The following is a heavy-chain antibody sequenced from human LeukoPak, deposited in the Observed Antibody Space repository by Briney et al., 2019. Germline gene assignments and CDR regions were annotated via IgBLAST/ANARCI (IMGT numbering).Heavy chain of an antibody. CDR1: GFTFSSHW. J-gene: IGHJ4*02. D-gene: IGHD6-19*01. V-gene: IGHV3-7*04. CDR3: ARGKFGSGWIFDY. CDR2: INQDGSEK. Sequence: GGSLRLSCAASGFTFSSHWMSWVRQAPGKGLECVANINQDGSEKYYVDSVKGRFTISRDNAKDSLYLQMNGLRAEDTAVYYCARGKFGSGWIFDYWGQGTLVAVSS.